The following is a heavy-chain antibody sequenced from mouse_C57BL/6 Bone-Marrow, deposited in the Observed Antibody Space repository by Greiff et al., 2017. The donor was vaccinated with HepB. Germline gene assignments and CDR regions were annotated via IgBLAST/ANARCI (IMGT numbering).Heavy chain of an antibody. CDR1: GYTFTDYY. CDR3: ARHPYYFDY. J-gene: IGHJ2*01. CDR2: INPNNGGT. V-gene: IGHV1-26*01. Sequence: EVQLQQSGPELVKPGASVKISCKASGYTFTDYYMNWVKQSHGKSLEWIGDINPNNGGTSYNQKFKGKATLTVDKSSSTAYMELRILTSEDSAVYYCARHPYYFDYWGQGTTLTVSS.